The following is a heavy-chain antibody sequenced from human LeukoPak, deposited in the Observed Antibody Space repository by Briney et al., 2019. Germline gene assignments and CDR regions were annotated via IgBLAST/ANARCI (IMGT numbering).Heavy chain of an antibody. CDR2: IIPILGIA. D-gene: IGHD6-13*01. J-gene: IGHJ6*02. Sequence: ASVTVSCKASGGTFSSYTISWVRQAPGQGLEWMGRIIPILGIANYAQKFQGRVTITADKSTSTAYMELSSLRSEDTAVYYCARGTSSSRGSYYYYGMDVWGQGTTVTVSS. CDR1: GGTFSSYT. V-gene: IGHV1-69*02. CDR3: ARGTSSSRGSYYYYGMDV.